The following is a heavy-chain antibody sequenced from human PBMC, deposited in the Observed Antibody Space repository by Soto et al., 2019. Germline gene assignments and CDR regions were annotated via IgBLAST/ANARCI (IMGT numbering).Heavy chain of an antibody. CDR1: GYTFTSYG. CDR2: ISAYNGNT. CDR3: ARENLPYYYDSSGYYGEGVAFDI. J-gene: IGHJ3*02. D-gene: IGHD3-22*01. Sequence: ASVKVSCKASGYTFTSYGISWVRQAPGQGLEWMGWISAYNGNTNYAQKLQGRVTMTTDTSTSTAYMELRSLRSDDTAVYYCARENLPYYYDSSGYYGEGVAFDIWGQGTMVTVSS. V-gene: IGHV1-18*01.